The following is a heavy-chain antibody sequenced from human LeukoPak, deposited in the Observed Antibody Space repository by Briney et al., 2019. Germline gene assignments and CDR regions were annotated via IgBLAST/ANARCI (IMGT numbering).Heavy chain of an antibody. CDR1: GFTFSSYW. J-gene: IGHJ4*02. V-gene: IGHV3-7*01. Sequence: PGGSLRLSCAASGFTFSSYWMSWIRQAPGEGLEWVANIKQDGSEKNYVDSVKGRFTISRDNAKNSLYLQMNSLRAEDTAVYYCARDHVGGRDYWVQGTLVTVSS. CDR2: IKQDGSEK. D-gene: IGHD1-26*01. CDR3: ARDHVGGRDY.